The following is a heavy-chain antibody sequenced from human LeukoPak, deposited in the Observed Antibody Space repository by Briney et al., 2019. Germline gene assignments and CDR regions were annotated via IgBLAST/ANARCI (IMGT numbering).Heavy chain of an antibody. CDR1: GFTFSSYS. CDR2: ISSSSSTI. J-gene: IGHJ4*02. Sequence: GGSLRLSCAASGFTFSSYSMNWVRQAPGKGLEWVSYISSSSSTIYYADSVKGRFTISRDNSKNTLYLQMNSLRAEDTAVYYCAKSPRSSTSCADYWGQGTLVTVSS. D-gene: IGHD2-2*01. CDR3: AKSPRSSTSCADY. V-gene: IGHV3-48*01.